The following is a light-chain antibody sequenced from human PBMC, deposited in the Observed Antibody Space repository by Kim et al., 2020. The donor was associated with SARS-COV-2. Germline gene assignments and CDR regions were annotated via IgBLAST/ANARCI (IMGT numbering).Light chain of an antibody. J-gene: IGKJ2*01. CDR2: SAS. Sequence: SAYVGDRVTITCRASQRISSWLALYQQKPGKAPKLLIFSASTLQSGVPSRFSGRGSGTDLTLTISSLQPDDSASYYCQQANSFPYTFGQGTKLEI. CDR1: QRISSW. CDR3: QQANSFPYT. V-gene: IGKV1-12*01.